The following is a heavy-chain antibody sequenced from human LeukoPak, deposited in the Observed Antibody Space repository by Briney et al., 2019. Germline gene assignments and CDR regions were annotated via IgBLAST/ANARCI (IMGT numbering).Heavy chain of an antibody. V-gene: IGHV4-34*01. CDR1: GGSFSGYY. CDR2: INHSGST. Sequence: SETLSLTCAVYGGSFSGYYWSWIRQPPEKGLEWIGEINHSGSTNYNPSLKSRVTISVDKSKNQFSLKLSSVTAADTAVYYCARDFRSYDSSGYHYWGQGTLVTVSS. CDR3: ARDFRSYDSSGYHY. D-gene: IGHD3-22*01. J-gene: IGHJ4*02.